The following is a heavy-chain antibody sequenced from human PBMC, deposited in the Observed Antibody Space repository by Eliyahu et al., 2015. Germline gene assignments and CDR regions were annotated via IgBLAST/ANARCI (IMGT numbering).Heavy chain of an antibody. Sequence: QITLKESGPTLVKPTQTLTLTCTFXXFSXXXTGXGVGWLRQPPGKALEWLALIYWDDDKRYSPSLKSRLTITKDTSKNQVVLTMTNMDPVDTATYYCAHTLYNWNYDKLGYFQHWGQGTLVTVSS. CDR2: IYWDDDK. V-gene: IGHV2-5*02. J-gene: IGHJ1*01. CDR3: AHTLYNWNYDKLGYFQH. D-gene: IGHD1-7*01. CDR1: XFSXXXTGXG.